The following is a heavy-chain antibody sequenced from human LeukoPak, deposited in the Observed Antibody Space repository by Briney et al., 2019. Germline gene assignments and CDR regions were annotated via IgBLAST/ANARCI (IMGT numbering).Heavy chain of an antibody. Sequence: SETLSLTCTVSGGSIGSHFWNWIRQPAGKGLEWIGRIYSSGSTNYNPSLKSRVTMSIDTSKNQFPLKLSSVTAADTAVYYCARETDSGWFDPWGQGTLVTVSS. V-gene: IGHV4-4*07. CDR1: GGSIGSHF. J-gene: IGHJ5*02. D-gene: IGHD1-26*01. CDR3: ARETDSGWFDP. CDR2: IYSSGST.